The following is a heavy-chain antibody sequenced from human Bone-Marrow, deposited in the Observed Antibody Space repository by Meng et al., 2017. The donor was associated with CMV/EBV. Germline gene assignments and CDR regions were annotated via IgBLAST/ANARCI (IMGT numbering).Heavy chain of an antibody. CDR2: IRYDGSNK. J-gene: IGHJ4*02. CDR3: AKDLLLFGGANAYFDY. V-gene: IGHV3-30*02. Sequence: GGSLRLSCAASGFTFSSYGMHWVRQAPGKGLEWVAFIRYDGSNKYYADSVKGRFTISRDNSKNTVYLQMNSLRPEETAIYYCAKDLLLFGGANAYFDYWGQGTLVTVSS. D-gene: IGHD3-16*01. CDR1: GFTFSSYG.